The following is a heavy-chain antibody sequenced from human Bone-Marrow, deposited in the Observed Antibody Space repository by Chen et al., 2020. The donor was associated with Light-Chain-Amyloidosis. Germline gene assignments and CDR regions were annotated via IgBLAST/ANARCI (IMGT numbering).Heavy chain of an antibody. V-gene: IGHV3-7*03. CDR1: GLIFSRFW. D-gene: IGHD3-16*02. Sequence: EVQLLESGGGLVQPGESLTLSCVASGLIFSRFWMTWVRQRPGKGLEWVSNINQDGTERYYVDSVKGRFTISRDNTKNSVYLQMTTLRAEDTAVYYCARANYWGSYRYNAQGFDYWGRGTLVTVSS. J-gene: IGHJ4*02. CDR2: INQDGTER. CDR3: ARANYWGSYRYNAQGFDY.